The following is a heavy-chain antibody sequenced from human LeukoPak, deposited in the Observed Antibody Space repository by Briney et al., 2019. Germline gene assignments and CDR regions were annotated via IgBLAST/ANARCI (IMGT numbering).Heavy chain of an antibody. D-gene: IGHD5-24*01. J-gene: IGHJ5*02. CDR1: GFTFSTYS. CDR3: ARVHTSRYAADL. CDR2: ISSSSSTI. V-gene: IGHV3-48*04. Sequence: GGSLRLSCAASGFTFSTYSIDWVRQAPGKGLEWISYISSSSSTIDFADSVKGRFTISRDNARNSVYLQMNSLRAEDTAVYYCARVHTSRYAADLWGQGTLVTVSS.